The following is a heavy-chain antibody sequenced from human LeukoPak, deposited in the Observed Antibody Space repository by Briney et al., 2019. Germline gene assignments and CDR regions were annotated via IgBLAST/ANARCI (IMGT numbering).Heavy chain of an antibody. CDR1: GGSISSSSYY. J-gene: IGHJ4*02. CDR2: IYYSGST. V-gene: IGHV4-39*07. Sequence: SETLSLTCTVSGGSISSSSYYWGWIRQPPGKGLEWIGSIYYSGSTYYNPSLKSRVTISVDTSKNQFSLKLSSVTAADTAVYYCANAVTANNFDYWGQGTLVTVSS. D-gene: IGHD2-21*02. CDR3: ANAVTANNFDY.